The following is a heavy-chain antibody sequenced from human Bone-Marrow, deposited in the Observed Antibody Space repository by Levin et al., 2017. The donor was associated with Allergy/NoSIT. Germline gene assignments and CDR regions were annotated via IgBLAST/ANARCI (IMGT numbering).Heavy chain of an antibody. V-gene: IGHV3-11*05. Sequence: GESLKISCAASGFSFSDYYMTWIRLAPGKGLEWVSYISDTSYYTNFADSVKGRFTISRDNAKNSLYLQMNSLRAEDTALYYCARVSRGSSSWFDFWGQGTLVTVSS. CDR2: ISDTSYYT. CDR1: GFSFSDYY. D-gene: IGHD6-13*01. CDR3: ARVSRGSSSWFDF. J-gene: IGHJ4*02.